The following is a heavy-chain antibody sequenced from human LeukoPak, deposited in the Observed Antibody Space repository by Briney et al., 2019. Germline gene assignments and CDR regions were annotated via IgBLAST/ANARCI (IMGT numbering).Heavy chain of an antibody. CDR1: GYTFTGYY. D-gene: IGHD2-2*01. CDR2: ISPNSGGT. CDR3: ARVSVVPAGFDP. V-gene: IGHV1-2*02. J-gene: IGHJ5*02. Sequence: VASVKVSCKASGYTFTGYYMHWVRQAPGQGLEWMGWISPNSGGTNYAQKFQGRVTMTRDTSISTAYMELSRLRSDDTAVYYCARVSVVPAGFDPWGQGTLVTVSS.